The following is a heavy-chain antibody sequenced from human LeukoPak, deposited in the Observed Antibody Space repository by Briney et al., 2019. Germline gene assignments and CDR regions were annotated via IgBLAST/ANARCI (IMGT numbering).Heavy chain of an antibody. D-gene: IGHD5-12*01. CDR1: GFTFSSYG. Sequence: GGSLRLSCAASGFTFSSYGMHWVRQAPGKGLEWVAVIWYDGSNKYYADSVKGRFTISRDNSKNTLYLQMNSLRAEDTAVCYCAKVRQGYSGYPYFDYWGQGTLVTVSS. CDR2: IWYDGSNK. J-gene: IGHJ4*02. CDR3: AKVRQGYSGYPYFDY. V-gene: IGHV3-33*06.